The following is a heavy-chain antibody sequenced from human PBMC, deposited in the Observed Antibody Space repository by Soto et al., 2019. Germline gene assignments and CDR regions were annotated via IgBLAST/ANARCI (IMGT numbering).Heavy chain of an antibody. CDR2: ISYDGSNK. J-gene: IGHJ4*02. CDR3: AAPRNPYNWNYLPFDY. D-gene: IGHD1-7*01. Sequence: PGGSLRLSCAASGFTFSSYAMHWVRQAPGKGLEWVAVISYDGSNKYYADSVKGRFTISRDNSKNTLYLQMNSLRAEDTAVYYCAAPRNPYNWNYLPFDYWGQGTLVTVSS. V-gene: IGHV3-30-3*01. CDR1: GFTFSSYA.